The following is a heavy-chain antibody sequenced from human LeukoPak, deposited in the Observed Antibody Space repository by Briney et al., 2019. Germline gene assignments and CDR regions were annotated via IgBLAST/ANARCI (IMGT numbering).Heavy chain of an antibody. Sequence: GGSLRLSCAASGFTFSSYAMSWARQAPGKGLEWVSAISGSGGSTYYADSVKGRFTISRDNSKNTLYLQMNSLRAEDTAVYYCAKNVVVVLGATSLYFQHWGQGTLVTVSS. CDR3: AKNVVVVLGATSLYFQH. CDR1: GFTFSSYA. J-gene: IGHJ1*01. CDR2: ISGSGGST. V-gene: IGHV3-23*01. D-gene: IGHD2-15*01.